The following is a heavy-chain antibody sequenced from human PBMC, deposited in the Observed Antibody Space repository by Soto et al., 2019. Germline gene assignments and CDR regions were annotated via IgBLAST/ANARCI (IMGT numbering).Heavy chain of an antibody. CDR2: ISAYNGNT. Sequence: ASVKVSCKASGYTLTSYGISWVRRAPGQGLEWMGWISAYNGNTNYAQKLQGRVNMTTDTSTSTAYMELRSLRSDDTAVYYCARASGSSYWFDPWGQGSLVTVSS. CDR3: ARASGSSYWFDP. J-gene: IGHJ5*02. V-gene: IGHV1-18*01. CDR1: GYTLTSYG. D-gene: IGHD1-26*01.